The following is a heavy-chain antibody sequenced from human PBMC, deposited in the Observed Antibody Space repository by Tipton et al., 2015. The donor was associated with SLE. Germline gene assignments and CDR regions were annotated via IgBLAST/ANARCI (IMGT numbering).Heavy chain of an antibody. D-gene: IGHD3-22*01. J-gene: IGHJ5*02. CDR1: GGSISSDSYY. CDR3: PFYYHDSTGLHWFDP. Sequence: TLSLTCIVSGGSISSDSYYWGWIRQPPGKGLEWIGSIYHGGRTYYKPSLKSRVTISVDTSKNQFSLKLSSVTAADTAVYYCPFYYHDSTGLHWFDPWGQGTLVTVSS. CDR2: IYHGGRT. V-gene: IGHV4-39*03.